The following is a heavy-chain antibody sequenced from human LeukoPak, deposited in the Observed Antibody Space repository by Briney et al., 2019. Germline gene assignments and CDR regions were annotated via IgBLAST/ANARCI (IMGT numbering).Heavy chain of an antibody. CDR2: IYYSGST. J-gene: IGHJ6*03. CDR1: GGSISSYY. V-gene: IGHV4-59*01. CDR3: ARVIRPSYYYYMDV. D-gene: IGHD3-10*01. Sequence: SETLSLTCTVSGGSISSYYWSWIRQPPGKGLEWIGYIYYSGSTNYNPSLKSRVTISVDTSKNQFSLKLSSVTAADTAVYYCARVIRPSYYYYMDVWGKGTTVTVSS.